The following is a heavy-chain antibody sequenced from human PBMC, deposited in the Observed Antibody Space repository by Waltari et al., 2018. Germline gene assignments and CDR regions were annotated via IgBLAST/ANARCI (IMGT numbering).Heavy chain of an antibody. D-gene: IGHD6-6*01. Sequence: EVQLVESGGGLVQPGRSLRLSCAASGFTFDAYAMHWVRQAPGKGLEWVSGISWNSGSIGYADSVKGRFTISRDNAKNSLYLQMNSLRAEDTALYYCAKDIRRSSSSFDYWGQGTLVTVSS. CDR2: ISWNSGSI. J-gene: IGHJ4*02. CDR1: GFTFDAYA. V-gene: IGHV3-9*01. CDR3: AKDIRRSSSSFDY.